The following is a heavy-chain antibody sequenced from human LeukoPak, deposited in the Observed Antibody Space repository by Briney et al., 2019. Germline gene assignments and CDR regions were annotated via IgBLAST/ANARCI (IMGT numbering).Heavy chain of an antibody. Sequence: GGSLRLSCAASGFTVSSNYMSWVRQAPGKGLEWVSVIYSGGSTYYADSVRGRFTISRDNSKNTLYLQMNSLRAEDTAVYYCAKGLNPQWLYDAFDIWGQGTMVTVSS. CDR1: GFTVSSNY. J-gene: IGHJ3*02. D-gene: IGHD6-19*01. CDR2: IYSGGST. V-gene: IGHV3-66*02. CDR3: AKGLNPQWLYDAFDI.